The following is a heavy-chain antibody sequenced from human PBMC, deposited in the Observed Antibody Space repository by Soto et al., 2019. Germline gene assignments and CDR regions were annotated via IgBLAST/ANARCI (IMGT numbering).Heavy chain of an antibody. V-gene: IGHV5-51*01. CDR1: GYTFTNYW. J-gene: IGHJ6*02. Sequence: VGSVKISCKGSGYTFTNYWIVWVRQIPWKGLEWMGIIYPGDSDTRYSPSFQGQVTISADRSISTAYLQWSSLKASDTGMYYCARYPTLTDYFFHGMDVWGQGTTVTVSS. D-gene: IGHD4-17*01. CDR3: ARYPTLTDYFFHGMDV. CDR2: IYPGDSDT.